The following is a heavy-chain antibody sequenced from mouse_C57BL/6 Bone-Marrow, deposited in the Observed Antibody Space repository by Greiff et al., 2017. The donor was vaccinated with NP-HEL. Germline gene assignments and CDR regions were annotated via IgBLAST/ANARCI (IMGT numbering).Heavy chain of an antibody. Sequence: QVQLQQPGAELVKPGASVKMSCKASGYTFTSYWITWVKQRPGHGLEWIGDIYPGSGSTNYNEKFKSKATLTVDTSSSTAYMQLRSLTSEDSAVYYCARETVYYEYDGWFAYWGQGTLVTVSA. CDR1: GYTFTSYW. CDR3: ARETVYYEYDGWFAY. CDR2: IYPGSGST. J-gene: IGHJ3*01. D-gene: IGHD2-4*01. V-gene: IGHV1-55*01.